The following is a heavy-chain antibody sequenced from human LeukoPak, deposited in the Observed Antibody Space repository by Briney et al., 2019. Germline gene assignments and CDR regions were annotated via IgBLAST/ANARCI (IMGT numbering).Heavy chain of an antibody. J-gene: IGHJ4*02. D-gene: IGHD3-3*01. CDR1: GFSFSTHW. V-gene: IGHV3-7*01. Sequence: GGSLRLSCAASGFSFSTHWMSWVRLAPGKGPEWVANIKYDGSEKYYVDSVKGRFTISRDNAKTSLYLHMNSLRAEDTAVYYCASGFLDDFWSGHFWGQGTQVTVSS. CDR2: IKYDGSEK. CDR3: ASGFLDDFWSGHF.